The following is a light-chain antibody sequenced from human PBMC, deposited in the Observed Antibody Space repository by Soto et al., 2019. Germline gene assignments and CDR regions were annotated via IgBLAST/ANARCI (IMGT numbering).Light chain of an antibody. J-gene: IGKJ2*01. V-gene: IGKV3-20*01. CDR3: QQYGGSPPKYT. CDR1: QSVSSTS. CDR2: DSS. Sequence: EIVLTQSPGTLSLSPGERVALSCRASQSVSSTSIAWYQQKPGQAPRLLIYDSSSRATDIPDRFSGSGSGTDFTLTISRLEPDDFAVYYCQQYGGSPPKYTFGQGTKLEIK.